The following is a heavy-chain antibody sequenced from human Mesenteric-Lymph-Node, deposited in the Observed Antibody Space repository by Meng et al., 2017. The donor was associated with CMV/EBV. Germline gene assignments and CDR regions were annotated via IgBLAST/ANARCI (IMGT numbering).Heavy chain of an antibody. J-gene: IGHJ4*02. V-gene: IGHV1-69*05. CDR2: ITNSFAIS. D-gene: IGHD2-2*02. CDR3: GRDAPLGYCSSTSCYTHFDY. Sequence: SKWGGQEPGQSVEWMGGITNSFAISIYAEEFEGSVTITTGESSNKAFKELRSLRSEDTAVYYCGRDAPLGYCSSTSCYTHFDYWGQGTLVTVSS.